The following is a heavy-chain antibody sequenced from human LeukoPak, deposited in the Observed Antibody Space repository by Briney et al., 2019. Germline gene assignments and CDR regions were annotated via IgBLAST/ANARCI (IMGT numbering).Heavy chain of an antibody. V-gene: IGHV3-23*01. CDR1: GFTFSSYA. CDR2: IGPGVGST. Sequence: GGSLRLSCAASGFTFSSYAMNWVRQAPGKGLEWVSSIGPGVGSTYYADFVKGRFTISRDNSKNTLYLQMNSLRAEDTAVYYCAKGPDIVVVPAAIWGQGTLVTVSS. D-gene: IGHD2-2*01. CDR3: AKGPDIVVVPAAI. J-gene: IGHJ4*02.